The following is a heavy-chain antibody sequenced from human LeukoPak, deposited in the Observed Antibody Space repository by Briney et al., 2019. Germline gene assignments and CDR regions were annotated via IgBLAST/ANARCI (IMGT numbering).Heavy chain of an antibody. CDR3: ARGGITMVRGPSWFDP. CDR1: GYTFTGYY. J-gene: IGHJ5*02. CDR2: INPNSGGT. Sequence: ASVKVSCKASGYTFTGYYIHWVRQAPGQGLEWMGWINPNSGGTNYAQKFQGRVTMTRDTSISTAYMELSRLRSDDTAVYYCARGGITMVRGPSWFDPWGQGTLVTVSS. D-gene: IGHD3-10*01. V-gene: IGHV1-2*02.